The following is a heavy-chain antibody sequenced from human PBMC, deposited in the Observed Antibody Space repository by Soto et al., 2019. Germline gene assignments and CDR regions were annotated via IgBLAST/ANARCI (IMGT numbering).Heavy chain of an antibody. CDR1: GYDFTSYG. J-gene: IGHJ3*02. V-gene: IGHV1-18*01. CDR3: ARGRIVASIHDAVEI. Sequence: QGQLLQSGDEVKKPGASVRVSCRASGYDFTSYGISWVRQAPGQGLEWVSWISAYNGKRDTAQTFQGRVTMTLDTSTDTAHMELGDLTSADTAVYYCARGRIVASIHDAVEIWGQGTMVAVSS. D-gene: IGHD2-21*01. CDR2: ISAYNGKR.